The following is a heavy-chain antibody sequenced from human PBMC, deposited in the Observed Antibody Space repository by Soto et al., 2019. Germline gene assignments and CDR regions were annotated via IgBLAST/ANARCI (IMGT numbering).Heavy chain of an antibody. D-gene: IGHD2-21*01. CDR3: ARHIPAISISDH. J-gene: IGHJ4*02. CDR1: GGSISSSSYY. CDR2: IYYSGST. V-gene: IGHV4-39*01. Sequence: QLQLQESGPGLVKPSETLSLTCTVSGGSISSSSYYWGWIRQPPGQGLEWIGSIYYSGSTYYNPSLKSRVTISVDTSKNQFSLKLSSVTAADTAVYYCARHIPAISISDHWGQGTLVTVSS.